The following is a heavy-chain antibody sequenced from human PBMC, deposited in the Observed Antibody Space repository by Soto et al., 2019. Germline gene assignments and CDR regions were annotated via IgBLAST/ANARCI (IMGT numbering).Heavy chain of an antibody. J-gene: IGHJ3*02. CDR3: AMRGSSHDAFDI. V-gene: IGHV4-31*01. CDR2: IYYSGST. CDR1: GGSISSGGYY. Sequence: QVQLQESGPGLVKPSQTLSLTCTVSGGSISSGGYYWSWIRQHPGKGLEWIGYIYYSGSTYYNPSLKSIVTISVDTAKNQFSLKLSSVTSADTAGDYCAMRGSSHDAFDIWGQGTMVTVSS.